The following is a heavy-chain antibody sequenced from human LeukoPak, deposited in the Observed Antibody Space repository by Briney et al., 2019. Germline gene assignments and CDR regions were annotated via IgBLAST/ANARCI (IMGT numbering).Heavy chain of an antibody. V-gene: IGHV4-39*01. D-gene: IGHD6-25*01. J-gene: IGHJ4*02. CDR1: GGSISSANYY. CDR2: IYYDGST. CDR3: ARRRYSSGYIDY. Sequence: SETLSLTCTVSGGSISSANYYWGWIRQPPGKGLEWIGSIYYDGSTYYNPSLKSRVTISVDTSKNQFSLKLSSVTAADTAVYYCARRRYSSGYIDYWGQGTLVTVSS.